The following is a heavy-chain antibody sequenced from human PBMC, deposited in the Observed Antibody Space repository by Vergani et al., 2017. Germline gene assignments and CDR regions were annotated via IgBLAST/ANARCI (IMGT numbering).Heavy chain of an antibody. CDR2: IHTSGST. V-gene: IGHV4-61*02. D-gene: IGHD2-15*01. CDR1: GDSIISRSYY. CDR3: ARGSCLGGSCYEPLFDY. Sequence: QMQLQESGPGLVKASETLSLTCTVSGDSIISRSYYWSWIRQPAGKGLEWIGRIHTSGSTNYNPSLKSRVTMSEDTSKNQFSLNLTSVTAADTAVYFCARGSCLGGSCYEPLFDYWGQGILVTVSS. J-gene: IGHJ4*02.